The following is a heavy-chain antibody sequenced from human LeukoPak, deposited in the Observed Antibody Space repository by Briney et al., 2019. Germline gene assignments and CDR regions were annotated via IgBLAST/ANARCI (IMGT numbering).Heavy chain of an antibody. CDR3: ARDSNSSGWRGY. CDR2: IIPIFGTA. J-gene: IGHJ4*02. D-gene: IGHD6-19*01. CDR1: GGTFSSYA. Sequence: ASVKVSCKASGGTFSSYAISWVRQAPGQGLEWMGGIIPIFGTANYAQKFQGRVTITADESTSTAYMELSSLRSEDTAVYYCARDSNSSGWRGYWGQGTLVTVSS. V-gene: IGHV1-69*13.